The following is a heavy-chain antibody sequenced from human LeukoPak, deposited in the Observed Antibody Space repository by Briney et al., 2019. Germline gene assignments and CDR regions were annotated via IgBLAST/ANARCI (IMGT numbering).Heavy chain of an antibody. V-gene: IGHV4-59*01. Sequence: SETLSLTCSISGGSFSTYYWSWIRHPPGKGLEWIGYIYYTGSSDYNTFLKSRVTMSVDTSKNQFYLKLSSVTAADTAVYHCARGSSSGWFLGDVWGKGTTVTVSS. CDR1: GGSFSTYY. CDR2: IYYTGSS. CDR3: ARGSSSGWFLGDV. D-gene: IGHD6-19*01. J-gene: IGHJ6*04.